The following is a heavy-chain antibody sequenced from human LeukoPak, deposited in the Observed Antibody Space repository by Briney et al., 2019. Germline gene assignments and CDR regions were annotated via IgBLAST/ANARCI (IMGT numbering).Heavy chain of an antibody. CDR1: GFTFSSYG. D-gene: IGHD3-22*01. J-gene: IGHJ4*02. V-gene: IGHV3-30*02. CDR2: IRYDGSNK. Sequence: GGSLRLSCAASGFTFSSYGMHWVRQAPGKGLGWVAFIRYDGSNKYYADSVKGRFTISRDNSKNTLYLQMNSLRAEDTAVYYCAKAAPYYYDSSGPIGDWGQGTLVTVSS. CDR3: AKAAPYYYDSSGPIGD.